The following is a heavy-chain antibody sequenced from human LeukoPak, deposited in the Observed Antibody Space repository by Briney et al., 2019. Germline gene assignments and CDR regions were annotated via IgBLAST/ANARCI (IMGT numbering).Heavy chain of an antibody. V-gene: IGHV4-31*03. D-gene: IGHD6-19*01. Sequence: PSETLSLTCTVSGGSIRSGGYYWSWIRQHPGKGLEWIGNIYYSGSTSYNPSLKSRVTISVDTSKNQFSLKLNSVTAADTAVYYCARGGGQWLVVDYWGQGTLVTVSS. CDR2: IYYSGST. CDR3: ARGGGQWLVVDY. J-gene: IGHJ4*02. CDR1: GGSIRSGGYY.